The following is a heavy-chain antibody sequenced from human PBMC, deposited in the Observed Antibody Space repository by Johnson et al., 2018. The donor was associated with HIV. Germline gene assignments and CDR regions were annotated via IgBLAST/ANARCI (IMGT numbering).Heavy chain of an antibody. CDR3: AKLVGATHPLDF. CDR2: ISYDGNNR. J-gene: IGHJ3*01. CDR1: KFTFSSYP. V-gene: IGHV3-30*18. D-gene: IGHD1-26*01. Sequence: QVLLVESGGGVVQPGRSLRLSCAASKFTFSSYPMHWVRQAPGKGLEWVALISYDGNNRNYADSVKGRFSISRDNSKNTLYLQMNRLRTEDTALYYCAKLVGATHPLDFWGQGTMVTVSS.